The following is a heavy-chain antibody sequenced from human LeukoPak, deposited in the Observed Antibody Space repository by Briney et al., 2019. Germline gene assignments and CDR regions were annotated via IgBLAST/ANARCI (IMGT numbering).Heavy chain of an antibody. CDR3: ARGGHYGSGSDFDY. D-gene: IGHD3-10*01. Sequence: PSETLSLTCAVSGGSISSGGYSWSWIRQPPGKGLEWIGYIYHSGSTYYNPSLKSRVTISVDRSENQFSLKLSSVTAADTAVYYCARGGHYGSGSDFDYWGQGTLVTVSS. J-gene: IGHJ4*02. V-gene: IGHV4-30-2*01. CDR1: GGSISSGGYS. CDR2: IYHSGST.